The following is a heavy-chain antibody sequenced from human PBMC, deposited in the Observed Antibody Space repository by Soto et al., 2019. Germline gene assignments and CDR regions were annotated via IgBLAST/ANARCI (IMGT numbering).Heavy chain of an antibody. Sequence: VQLVQSGAEVKKPGASVKVSCKASGYTFTRSGISWVRQAPGQGLEWMGWINGYNGNTNYTQKIQGRITMTTDTPTSTAYMELRSLRSDDTAVYYCARMGDVPYYYYGMDVWGQGTTVIVSS. CDR3: ARMGDVPYYYYGMDV. CDR2: INGYNGNT. D-gene: IGHD3-16*01. CDR1: GYTFTRSG. V-gene: IGHV1-18*01. J-gene: IGHJ6*02.